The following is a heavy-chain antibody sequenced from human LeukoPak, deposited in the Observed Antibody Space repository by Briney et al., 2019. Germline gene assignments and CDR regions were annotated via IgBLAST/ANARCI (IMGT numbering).Heavy chain of an antibody. CDR1: GVNFSSYW. V-gene: IGHV3-21*01. D-gene: IGHD4-17*01. J-gene: IGHJ4*02. CDR2: ISSGSSAI. Sequence: GGSLRLSCAVSGVNFSSYWMTWVRQAPGKGLEWVSIISSGSSAIFSADALKGRFTISRDDAKNLLYLDMNSLRAEDTAVYYCARGHTAVTRHFDFWGQGTLVTVSS. CDR3: ARGHTAVTRHFDF.